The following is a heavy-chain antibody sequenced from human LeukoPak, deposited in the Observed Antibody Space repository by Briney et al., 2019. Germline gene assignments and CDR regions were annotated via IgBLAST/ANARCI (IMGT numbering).Heavy chain of an antibody. CDR3: AKQEGWEWGDYYFDY. CDR2: ISGSGDGT. V-gene: IGHV3-23*01. J-gene: IGHJ4*02. D-gene: IGHD1-26*01. Sequence: GGSLRLSCVASGCRFGDFAMSWVRLAPGKGLEWVSSISGSGDGTYYADSVKGRFTISRDNSRNTMYLQTNRLRAEDTALYYYAKQEGWEWGDYYFDYWGRGTLVTVSS. CDR1: GCRFGDFA.